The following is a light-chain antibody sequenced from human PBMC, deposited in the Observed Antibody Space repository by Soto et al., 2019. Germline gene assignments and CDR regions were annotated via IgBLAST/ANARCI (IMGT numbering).Light chain of an antibody. J-gene: IGLJ1*01. CDR2: DDK. Sequence: SYELTQPPSVSVSPGQTASITCGGDNIGTKSVHWYQQRPGQAPVLVVYDDKKRPSGIPERFSGSNSGNTATLTISRVETGDEADYYCRLCERFSDHNFVFXDGTKGTVL. CDR3: RLCERFSDHNFV. CDR1: NIGTKS. V-gene: IGLV3-21*02.